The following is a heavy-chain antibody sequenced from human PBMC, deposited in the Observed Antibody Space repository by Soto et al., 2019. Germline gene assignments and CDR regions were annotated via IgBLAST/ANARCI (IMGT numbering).Heavy chain of an antibody. J-gene: IGHJ4*02. CDR1: GFTFSNAW. D-gene: IGHD3-10*01. Sequence: EVQLVESGGGLVHRGGSLRLSCAASGFTFSNAWMSWVRQAPGKGLEWVGRIKSKTDGGTTDYAAPVKGRFTISRDDSKNTLYLQMNSLKTEDTAVYYCTTGMGSYGSGSYLWGQGTLVTVSS. CDR2: IKSKTDGGTT. CDR3: TTGMGSYGSGSYL. V-gene: IGHV3-15*01.